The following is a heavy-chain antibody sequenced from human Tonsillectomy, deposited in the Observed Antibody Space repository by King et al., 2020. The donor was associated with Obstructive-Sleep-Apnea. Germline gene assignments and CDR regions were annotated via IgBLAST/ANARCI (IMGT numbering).Heavy chain of an antibody. V-gene: IGHV3-23*04. D-gene: IGHD3-10*01. Sequence: VQLVESGGGLVQPGGSLRLSCAASGFTFSIYAMSWVRQAPGKGLEWVSAISGSGGSTYYADSVKGRFTISRDNYKNTLYLQMNSLRAEDTAVYYCAKASNVVRGVIVDVWGQGTTVTVSS. CDR3: AKASNVVRGVIVDV. CDR1: GFTFSIYA. J-gene: IGHJ6*02. CDR2: ISGSGGST.